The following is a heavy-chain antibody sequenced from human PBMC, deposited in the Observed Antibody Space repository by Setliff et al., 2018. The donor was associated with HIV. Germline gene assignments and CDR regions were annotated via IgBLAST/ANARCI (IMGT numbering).Heavy chain of an antibody. CDR1: GGSISSYY. CDR2: IYYSGST. J-gene: IGHJ4*02. D-gene: IGHD2-15*01. Sequence: SETLSLTCTVSGGSISSYYWSWIRQPPGKGLEWIGYIYYSGSTNYNPSLKSRVTISVDTSKNQFSLKLSSVTAADTAVYYCARADCSGGSCYSDYWGQGTLVTVSS. V-gene: IGHV4-59*08. CDR3: ARADCSGGSCYSDY.